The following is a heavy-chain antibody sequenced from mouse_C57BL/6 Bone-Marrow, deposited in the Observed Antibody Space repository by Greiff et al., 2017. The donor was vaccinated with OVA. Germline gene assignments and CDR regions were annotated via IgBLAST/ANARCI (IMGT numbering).Heavy chain of an antibody. Sequence: VKLQQPGAELVKPGASVKLSCKASGYTFTSYWLQWVKQRPGQGLEWIGEIDPSDSYTNYNQKFKGKATLTVDTSSSTAYMQLSRLTSEDSAVYYCARRGSNYYAMDYWGQGTSVTVSS. CDR2: IDPSDSYT. D-gene: IGHD2-5*01. CDR3: ARRGSNYYAMDY. J-gene: IGHJ4*01. V-gene: IGHV1-50*01. CDR1: GYTFTSYW.